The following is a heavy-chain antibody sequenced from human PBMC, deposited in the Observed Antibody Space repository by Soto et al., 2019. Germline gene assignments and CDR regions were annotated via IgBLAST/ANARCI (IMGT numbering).Heavy chain of an antibody. CDR3: ARRTGSGSSGVYGMDV. D-gene: IGHD3-22*01. CDR1: GFTFSGYA. CDR2: TYYEGKKK. Sequence: QVQLVESGGGVVQPGTSLRLSCAASGFTFSGYAMHWVRQAPGKGLEWVAFTYYEGKKKYYADSVKGRFTISRDNSRNTLYLHMDSLRAEDTAVYYCARRTGSGSSGVYGMDVWGQGTMVTVSS. V-gene: IGHV3-33*01. J-gene: IGHJ6*01.